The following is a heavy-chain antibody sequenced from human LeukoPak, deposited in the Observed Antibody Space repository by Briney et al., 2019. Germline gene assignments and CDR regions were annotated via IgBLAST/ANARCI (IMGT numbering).Heavy chain of an antibody. CDR1: GLTFTNAW. Sequence: GGSLRLSCATSGLTFTNAWMSWFRQAPGKGLEWVSAISGSGVSTYYADSVKGRFTVSRDNSKNTLYLQMSSLRAEDTAVYYCAKDERNWNYNLASQTYDWGQGTLVTVSS. CDR2: ISGSGVST. D-gene: IGHD1-7*01. J-gene: IGHJ4*02. V-gene: IGHV3-23*01. CDR3: AKDERNWNYNLASQTYD.